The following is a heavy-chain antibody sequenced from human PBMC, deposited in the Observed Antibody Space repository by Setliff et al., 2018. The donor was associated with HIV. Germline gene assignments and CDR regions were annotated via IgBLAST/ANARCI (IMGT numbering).Heavy chain of an antibody. V-gene: IGHV3-30*02. CDR2: IRYDGSDK. Sequence: GGSLRLSCTASRFSFKTYGMHWVRQAPGKGLEWVAFIRYDGSDKYYADSVKGRFTISRDNSKNTLYFQLNSLRVDDTAVYYCAKNTPSIINYPYYYYMDVWGKGTTVTVSS. CDR3: AKNTPSIINYPYYYYMDV. CDR1: RFSFKTYG. D-gene: IGHD1-7*01. J-gene: IGHJ6*03.